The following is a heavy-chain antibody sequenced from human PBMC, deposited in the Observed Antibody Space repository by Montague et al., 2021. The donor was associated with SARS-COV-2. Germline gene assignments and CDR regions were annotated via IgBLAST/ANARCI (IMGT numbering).Heavy chain of an antibody. D-gene: IGHD6-19*01. CDR2: IKHDGSEK. Sequence: SLRLSCAASRFTFSDFWMNWVRQAPGKELEWVADIKHDGSEKSYLDSVKGRFTISRDNAKNSLYLQMNSLRAEDTAVYYCARGSTGWYAIFGHYGMDVWGQGTTVTVSS. V-gene: IGHV3-7*01. CDR1: RFTFSDFW. CDR3: ARGSTGWYAIFGHYGMDV. J-gene: IGHJ6*02.